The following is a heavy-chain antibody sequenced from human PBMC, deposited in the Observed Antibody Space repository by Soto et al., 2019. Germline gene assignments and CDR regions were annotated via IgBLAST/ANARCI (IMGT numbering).Heavy chain of an antibody. V-gene: IGHV4-4*02. Sequence: PSETLSLTCAVSGDSISSDKWWSWVRQPPGKGLEWIGEVYHSGNTNYNPSLKSRVTISVDKSKNQFSLKLSSVTAADTAVYYCARKQWELGGRFDPWGQGTLVTVSS. CDR2: VYHSGNT. CDR1: GDSISSDKW. J-gene: IGHJ5*02. D-gene: IGHD1-26*01. CDR3: ARKQWELGGRFDP.